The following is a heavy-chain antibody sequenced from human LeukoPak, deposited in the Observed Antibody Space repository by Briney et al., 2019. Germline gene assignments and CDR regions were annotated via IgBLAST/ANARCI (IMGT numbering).Heavy chain of an antibody. D-gene: IGHD6-13*01. CDR3: ARQAIGDSSSWYRHFDY. Sequence: GESLKISCKGSGYSFTSYWIGWVRQMPGKGLEWMGGIDPSDSYLNYSPSFQGHVTISIDKSINTAYLQWSSLKASDTAMYYCARQAIGDSSSWYRHFDYWGQGALVTVSS. CDR2: IDPSDSYL. V-gene: IGHV5-10-1*01. CDR1: GYSFTSYW. J-gene: IGHJ4*02.